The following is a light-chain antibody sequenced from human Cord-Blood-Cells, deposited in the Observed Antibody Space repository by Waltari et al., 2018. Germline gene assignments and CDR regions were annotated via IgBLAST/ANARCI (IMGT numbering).Light chain of an antibody. CDR2: DDS. CDR3: QVWDSSSDHPV. CDR1: KIGSKS. V-gene: IGLV3-21*02. J-gene: IGLJ1*01. Sequence: SYVLTQPPSVSVAPGQTARITWGGNKIGSKSVHWYQQKPGQAPVLGVYDDSDRPSGIPGRFSGSNSGNTATLTISRVEAGDEADYYCQVWDSSSDHPVFGTGTKVTVL.